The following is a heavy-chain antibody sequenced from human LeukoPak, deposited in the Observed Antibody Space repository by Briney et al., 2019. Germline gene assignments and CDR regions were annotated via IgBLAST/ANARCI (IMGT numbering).Heavy chain of an antibody. D-gene: IGHD3-10*01. CDR3: ARRRYYGSGSPGDFDY. Sequence: SETLSLTCAVYGGSFSGYYRSWIRQPPGKGLEWIGEINHSGSTNYNPSLKSRVTISVDTSKNQFSLKLSSVTAADTAVYYCARRRYYGSGSPGDFDYWGQGTLVTVSS. J-gene: IGHJ4*02. CDR2: INHSGST. V-gene: IGHV4-34*01. CDR1: GGSFSGYY.